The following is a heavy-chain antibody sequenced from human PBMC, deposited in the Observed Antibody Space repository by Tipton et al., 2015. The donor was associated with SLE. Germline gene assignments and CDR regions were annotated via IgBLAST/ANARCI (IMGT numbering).Heavy chain of an antibody. D-gene: IGHD2-21*02. CDR2: IYPNGGT. CDR1: GGSISTGSYY. CDR3: ARGMVTWRGAILGVDV. J-gene: IGHJ6*02. V-gene: IGHV4-61*02. Sequence: TLSLTCSVSGGSISTGSYYWSWIRQPAGKALEWIGRIYPNGGTNYNPSLKSQVTISVDTAKNQFSLKLTSVTAADTAVYYCARGMVTWRGAILGVDVWGQGTTVNVSS.